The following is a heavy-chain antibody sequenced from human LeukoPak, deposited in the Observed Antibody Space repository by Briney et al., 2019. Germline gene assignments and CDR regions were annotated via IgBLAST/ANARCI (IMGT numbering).Heavy chain of an antibody. CDR1: GGSISSYY. D-gene: IGHD6-13*01. Sequence: SETLSLTCTVSGGSISSYYWSWIRQPPGKGLEWIGYIYYSGSTNYNASLKSRVTISVDTSKNQFSLKLSSVTAADTAVYYCARYSSSWYDGPPEMYYFDYWGQGTLVTVSS. V-gene: IGHV4-59*01. CDR2: IYYSGST. CDR3: ARYSSSWYDGPPEMYYFDY. J-gene: IGHJ4*02.